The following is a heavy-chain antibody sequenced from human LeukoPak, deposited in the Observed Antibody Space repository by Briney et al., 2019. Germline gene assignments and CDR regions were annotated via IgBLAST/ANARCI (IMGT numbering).Heavy chain of an antibody. Sequence: SVKVSCKASGGTFSSYAISWVRQAPGQGLERMGRIIPIFGIANYAQKFQGRVTITADKSTSTAYMELSSLRSEDTAVYYCAREVGGYFQYNWFDPWGQGTLVTVSS. J-gene: IGHJ5*02. D-gene: IGHD2-21*01. CDR1: GGTFSSYA. V-gene: IGHV1-69*04. CDR2: IIPIFGIA. CDR3: AREVGGYFQYNWFDP.